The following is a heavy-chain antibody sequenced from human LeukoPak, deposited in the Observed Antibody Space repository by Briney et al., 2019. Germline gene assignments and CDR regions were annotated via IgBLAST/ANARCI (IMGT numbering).Heavy chain of an antibody. CDR3: ARGEVVVVPAALDY. CDR1: GFTFSSYS. V-gene: IGHV3-21*01. J-gene: IGHJ4*02. D-gene: IGHD2-2*01. CDR2: ISSSSSYI. Sequence: GGSLRLSCAASGFTFSSYSMHWVRQAPGKGLEWVSSISSSSSYIYYADSVKGRFTISRDNAKNSLYLQMNSLRAEDTAVYYCARGEVVVVPAALDYWGQGTLVTVSS.